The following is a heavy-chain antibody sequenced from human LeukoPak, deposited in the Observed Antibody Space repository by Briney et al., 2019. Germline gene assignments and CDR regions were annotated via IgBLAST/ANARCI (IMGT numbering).Heavy chain of an antibody. V-gene: IGHV4-34*01. J-gene: IGHJ4*02. CDR2: INHSGST. D-gene: IGHD5-18*01. CDR1: GGSFSGYY. CDR3: AGATVDTAMVYDY. Sequence: SGTLSLTCAVYGGSFSGYYWSWIRQPPGKGLEWIGEINHSGSTNYNPSLKSRVTISVDTSKNQFSLKLSSVTAADTAVYYCAGATVDTAMVYDYWGQGTLVTVSS.